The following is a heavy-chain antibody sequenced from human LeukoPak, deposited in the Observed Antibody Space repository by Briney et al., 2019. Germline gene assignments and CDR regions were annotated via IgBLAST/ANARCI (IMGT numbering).Heavy chain of an antibody. CDR1: GFIVSDSY. D-gene: IGHD2-2*01. CDR2: IYSSGTT. J-gene: IGHJ4*02. Sequence: QPGGSLILSCAASGFIVSDSYMSWVRQAPGKGLEWVSVIYSSGTTYYAESVKGRFTISRDNSKNTLFLQMNSLRVEDTAVYYCARVPAALHFDHWGQGTLVTVSS. V-gene: IGHV3-66*01. CDR3: ARVPAALHFDH.